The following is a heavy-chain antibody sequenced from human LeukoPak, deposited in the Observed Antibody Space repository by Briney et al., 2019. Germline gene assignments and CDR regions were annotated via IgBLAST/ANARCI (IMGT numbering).Heavy chain of an antibody. CDR1: GYTFTGYY. D-gene: IGHD5-12*01. J-gene: IGHJ3*02. V-gene: IGHV1-2*02. Sequence: GASVKVSCKASGYTFTGYYMHWVRQAPGQGLEWMGWINPHSGGTNYAQKFQGRVTMTRDTSISTAYMELSRLRSDDTAVYYCARAIRPKSSDAFDIWGQGTMVTVSS. CDR2: INPHSGGT. CDR3: ARAIRPKSSDAFDI.